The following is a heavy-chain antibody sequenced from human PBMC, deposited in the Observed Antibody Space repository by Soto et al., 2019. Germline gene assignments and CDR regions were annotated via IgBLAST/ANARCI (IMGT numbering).Heavy chain of an antibody. V-gene: IGHV3-21*01. Sequence: EVQLVESGGGLVKPGGSLRLSCAASGFTFSSYSMNWVRQAPGKGLEWVSSISSSRSYIYYADSVKGRFTISRDNAKNSLYLQMNSLRAEDTAVYYCARALIAVAGSWFDPWGQGTLVTVSS. D-gene: IGHD6-19*01. J-gene: IGHJ5*02. CDR2: ISSSRSYI. CDR1: GFTFSSYS. CDR3: ARALIAVAGSWFDP.